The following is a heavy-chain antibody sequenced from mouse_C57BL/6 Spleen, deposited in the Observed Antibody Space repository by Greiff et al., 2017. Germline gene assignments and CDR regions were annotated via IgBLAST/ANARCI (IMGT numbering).Heavy chain of an antibody. CDR1: GFNIKDYY. V-gene: IGHV14-2*01. CDR3: ASPTVEYDFDY. D-gene: IGHD1-1*01. J-gene: IGHJ2*01. Sequence: VQLQQSGAELVKPGASVKLSCTASGFNIKDYYMHWVKQRTEQGLEWIGRIDPEDGETKYAAKFQGKATITADTSANTAYLQLSSLTSEDTAVYYCASPTVEYDFDYWGQGTTLTVSS. CDR2: IDPEDGET.